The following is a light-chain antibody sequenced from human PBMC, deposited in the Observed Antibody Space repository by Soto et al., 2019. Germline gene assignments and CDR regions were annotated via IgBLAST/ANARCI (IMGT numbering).Light chain of an antibody. J-gene: IGLJ1*01. CDR2: DVS. Sequence: QSALTQPASLSGSPGQSITISCTGTSSDVGGYNYVSWYQQHPGKAPKLMIYDVSNRPSGVSNRFSGSKSGNTASLTISGLQAEDEADDYCSSYRASSTTHDVFGTGTKLTVL. V-gene: IGLV2-14*03. CDR1: SSDVGGYNY. CDR3: SSYRASSTTHDV.